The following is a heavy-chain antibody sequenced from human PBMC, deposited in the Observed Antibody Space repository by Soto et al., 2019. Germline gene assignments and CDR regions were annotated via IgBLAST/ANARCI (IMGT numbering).Heavy chain of an antibody. CDR3: AKKSPVNYYYFYMDV. CDR1: GFTFSSYG. J-gene: IGHJ6*03. CDR2: ISGGGGST. V-gene: IGHV3-23*01. Sequence: GGSLRLSCAASGFTFSSYGMSWVRQAPGKGLEWVSAISGGGGSTYYADSVKGRFTISRDNSKNTLYLQMNSLRAEDTAVYYCAKKSPVNYYYFYMDVWGKGTTVTVSS.